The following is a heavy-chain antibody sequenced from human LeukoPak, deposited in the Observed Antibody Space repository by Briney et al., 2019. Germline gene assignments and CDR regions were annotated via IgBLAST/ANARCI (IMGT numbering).Heavy chain of an antibody. Sequence: GGSLRLSCAASGFTFSSYATSWVRQAPGKGLEWVSAISGSGGSTYYADSVKGRFSISRDNSKNTLYLQMNSLRAEDTAVYYCAKDVYGDYGGLDYWGQGTLVTVSS. V-gene: IGHV3-23*01. CDR3: AKDVYGDYGGLDY. CDR1: GFTFSSYA. J-gene: IGHJ4*02. D-gene: IGHD4-17*01. CDR2: ISGSGGST.